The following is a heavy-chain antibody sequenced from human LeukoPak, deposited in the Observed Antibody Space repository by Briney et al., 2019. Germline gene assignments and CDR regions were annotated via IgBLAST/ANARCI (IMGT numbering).Heavy chain of an antibody. CDR1: GGPFSGYY. J-gene: IGHJ4*02. D-gene: IGHD6-13*01. CDR3: ARIGYSSSWKSTDY. V-gene: IGHV4-34*01. Sequence: SETLSLTCAVYGGPFSGYYWSWIRQPPGKGLEWIGEINHSGSTNYNPSLKSRVTISVDTSKNQFSLKLSSVTAADTAVYYCARIGYSSSWKSTDYWGQGTLVTVSS. CDR2: INHSGST.